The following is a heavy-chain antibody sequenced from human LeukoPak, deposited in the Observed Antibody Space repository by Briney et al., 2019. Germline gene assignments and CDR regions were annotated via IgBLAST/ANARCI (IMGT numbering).Heavy chain of an antibody. Sequence: PGGSLRLSCAASGFTFSRYTMNWVRQAPGKGLEWISDISSSSTTKHYADSVKGRFTISRDNAKNSLYLQMNNLRAEDTAVYYCASLGYCSSTSCYSHWFDPWGQGTLVTVSS. V-gene: IGHV3-48*01. J-gene: IGHJ5*02. D-gene: IGHD2-2*01. CDR2: ISSSSTTK. CDR1: GFTFSRYT. CDR3: ASLGYCSSTSCYSHWFDP.